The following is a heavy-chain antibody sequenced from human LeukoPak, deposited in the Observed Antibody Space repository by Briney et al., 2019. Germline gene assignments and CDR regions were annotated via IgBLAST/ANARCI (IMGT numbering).Heavy chain of an antibody. CDR2: IYYSGST. CDR1: GGSISSYY. Sequence: PSETLSLTCTVSGGSISSYYWSWIRQPPGKGLEWIGYIYYSGSTNYNPSLKSRVTISVDTSKNQFSLKLSSVTAADTAVYYCARDGGPNYYYHYMDVWGKGTTVTVSS. CDR3: ARDGGPNYYYHYMDV. V-gene: IGHV4-59*01. J-gene: IGHJ6*03. D-gene: IGHD3-16*01.